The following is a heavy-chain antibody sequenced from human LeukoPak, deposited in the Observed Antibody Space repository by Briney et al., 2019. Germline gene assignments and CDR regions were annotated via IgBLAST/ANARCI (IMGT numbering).Heavy chain of an antibody. CDR2: ISAYNGNT. D-gene: IGHD6-19*01. V-gene: IGHV1-18*01. CDR3: ARKGTGPDSSGWYLPFDY. Sequence: ASVKVSCKASGYTFTSYGISWVRQAPGQGLEWMGWISAYNGNTNYAQKLQGRVTMTTDTSTSTAYMELSSLRSEDTAVYYCARKGTGPDSSGWYLPFDYWGQGTLVTVSS. J-gene: IGHJ4*02. CDR1: GYTFTSYG.